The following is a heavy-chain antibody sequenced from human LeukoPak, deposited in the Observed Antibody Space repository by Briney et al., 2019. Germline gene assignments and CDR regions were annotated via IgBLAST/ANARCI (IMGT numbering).Heavy chain of an antibody. CDR1: GFTVSRNY. Sequence: GGSLRLSCAASGFTVSRNYMIWARQAPGKGLEWVSVIYSGGSTYYADSVKGRFTISRGNSKNTLYLQMNSLRAEDTAVYYCARDRPYKGFDYWGQGTLVTVSS. V-gene: IGHV3-53*01. CDR2: IYSGGST. D-gene: IGHD5-24*01. CDR3: ARDRPYKGFDY. J-gene: IGHJ4*02.